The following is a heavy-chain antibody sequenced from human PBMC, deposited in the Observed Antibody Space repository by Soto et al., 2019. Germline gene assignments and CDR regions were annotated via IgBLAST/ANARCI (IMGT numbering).Heavy chain of an antibody. CDR2: IKSKTDGGTT. CDR1: GFTFSNAW. V-gene: IGHV3-15*07. J-gene: IGHJ6*02. D-gene: IGHD1-7*01. Sequence: GGSLRLSCAASGFTFSNAWMNWVRQAPGKGLEWVGRIKSKTDGGTTDYAAPVKGRFTISRDDSKNTLYLQMNSLKTEDTAVYYCTTEPSQRGIPGITGTTSTTIDYYAMDVWGQGTTVTVSS. CDR3: TTEPSQRGIPGITGTTSTTIDYYAMDV.